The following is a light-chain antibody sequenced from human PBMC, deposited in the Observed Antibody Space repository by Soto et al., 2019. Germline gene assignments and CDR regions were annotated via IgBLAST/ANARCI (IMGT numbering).Light chain of an antibody. CDR1: SSDVGGYNY. CDR3: SSYTSSGTLVV. J-gene: IGLJ3*02. V-gene: IGLV2-14*01. Sequence: QSALTQPASVSGSPGQSITISCTGTSSDVGGYNYVSWYQQHPGKAPKLMIYEVSNRPSGVSIRFSGSKSGNTASLTISGLQAEDEADYYCSSYTSSGTLVVFGGGTKLTVL. CDR2: EVS.